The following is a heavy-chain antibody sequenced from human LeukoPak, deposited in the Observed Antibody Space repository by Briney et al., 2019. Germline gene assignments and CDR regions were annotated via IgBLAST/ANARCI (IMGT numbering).Heavy chain of an antibody. D-gene: IGHD2-2*01. CDR2: IKQDESEK. CDR3: ARGGYQLLWY. Sequence: PGGSLRLSCAASGFTFSTYWMSWVRQAPGTGLEWVASIKQDESEKSYVDSVKGRFTISRDNAKNSLYLQMNSLRAEDTAVYYCARGGYQLLWYWGQGTLVTVSS. CDR1: GFTFSTYW. J-gene: IGHJ4*02. V-gene: IGHV3-7*04.